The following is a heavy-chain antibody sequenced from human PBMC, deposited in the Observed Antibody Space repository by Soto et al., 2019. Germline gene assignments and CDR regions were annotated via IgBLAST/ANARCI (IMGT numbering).Heavy chain of an antibody. CDR2: INPNSGGT. Sequence: GASVKVSCKASGYTFTGYYMHWVRQAPGQGLEWMGWINPNSGGTNHAQKFQGWVTMTRDTSISTAYMELSRLRSDDTAVYYCARAGGTAPYRPFDPWGQGTLVTVSS. CDR3: ARAGGTAPYRPFDP. J-gene: IGHJ5*02. CDR1: GYTFTGYY. D-gene: IGHD3-16*01. V-gene: IGHV1-2*04.